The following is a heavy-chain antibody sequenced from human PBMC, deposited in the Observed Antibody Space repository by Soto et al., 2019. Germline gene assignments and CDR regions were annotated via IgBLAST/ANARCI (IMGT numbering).Heavy chain of an antibody. CDR2: IYPGESDT. V-gene: IGHV5-51*01. J-gene: IGHJ6*02. D-gene: IGHD3-10*01. Sequence: GESLKISCKGSGYSFTSYWIGWVRQMPGKGLEWMGIIYPGESDTRYSPSFQGQVTISADRSISTAYLQWSSLKASDTAVYYCARAMVRGKNYYGVDVWGQGTTVTVSS. CDR3: ARAMVRGKNYYGVDV. CDR1: GYSFTSYW.